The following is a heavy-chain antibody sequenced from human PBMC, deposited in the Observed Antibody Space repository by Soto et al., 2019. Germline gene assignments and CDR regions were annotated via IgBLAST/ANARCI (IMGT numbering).Heavy chain of an antibody. Sequence: GGSLRLSCTGSGLTFSSYAMHWVRLAPGKGLEWVAVVSYDGSIENYADSVRGRFTISRDNSKNTVFLQMNSLRVEDTAVYYCAKDLYYYDFSLDDSWGQGTLGTVSS. J-gene: IGHJ5*02. CDR1: GLTFSSYA. CDR2: VSYDGSIE. V-gene: IGHV3-30*04. D-gene: IGHD3-16*01. CDR3: AKDLYYYDFSLDDS.